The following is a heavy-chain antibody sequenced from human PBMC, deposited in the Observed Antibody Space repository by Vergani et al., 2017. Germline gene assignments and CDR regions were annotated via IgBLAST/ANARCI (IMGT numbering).Heavy chain of an antibody. CDR2: IHPADSGT. CDR3: AGLNGRDSSENKSFDY. V-gene: IGHV5-51*01. CDR1: GYSFTNYW. Sequence: EVQLVQSGAEVKKPGESLKISCQISGYSFTNYWIGWVRQMPGKGLEWMGIIHPADSGTRYSPSFQGQVTISVDKSISPAYLQRSSLRASDSAMYYCAGLNGRDSSENKSFDYWGQGTLVTVSS. J-gene: IGHJ4*02. D-gene: IGHD3-22*01.